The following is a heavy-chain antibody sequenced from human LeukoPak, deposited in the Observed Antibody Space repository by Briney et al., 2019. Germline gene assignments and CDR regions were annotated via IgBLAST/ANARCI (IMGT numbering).Heavy chain of an antibody. V-gene: IGHV4-34*01. J-gene: IGHJ4*02. Sequence: SETLSLTCTVSGGSISSYYWSWIRQPPGKGLEWIGEINHSGSTNYNPSLKSRVTISVDTSKNQFSLKLSSVTAADTAVYYCARHHLIAAAANFDYWGQGTLVTVSS. CDR3: ARHHLIAAAANFDY. D-gene: IGHD6-13*01. CDR2: INHSGST. CDR1: GGSISSYY.